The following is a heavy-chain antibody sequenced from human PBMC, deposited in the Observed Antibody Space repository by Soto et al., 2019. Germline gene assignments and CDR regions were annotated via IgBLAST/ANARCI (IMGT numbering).Heavy chain of an antibody. V-gene: IGHV4-34*01. Sequence: SETLALTCAFYGGSFIGYYWSWIRQPPGKGLEWIGEINHSGSTNYNPSLKSRVTISVDTSKNQFSLKLSSVTAADTAVYYCARDGYSGHRHRRINWFDHWGKGSLVT. CDR1: GGSFIGYY. J-gene: IGHJ5*02. CDR3: ARDGYSGHRHRRINWFDH. D-gene: IGHD5-12*01. CDR2: INHSGST.